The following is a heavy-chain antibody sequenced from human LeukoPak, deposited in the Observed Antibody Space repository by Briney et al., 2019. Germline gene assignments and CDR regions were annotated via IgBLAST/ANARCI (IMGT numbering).Heavy chain of an antibody. V-gene: IGHV4-61*08. CDR2: IYYSVST. J-gene: IGHJ4*02. D-gene: IGHD5-24*01. CDR3: ARGAGAGYNLQPFDY. CDR1: GGSISSGDYY. Sequence: SETLSLTCTVSGGSISSGDYYWSWIRQPPGKGLEWIGYIYYSVSTNYNPSLKSRVTISVDTSKNQFSLKLSSVTAADTAVYYCARGAGAGYNLQPFDYWGQGTLVTASS.